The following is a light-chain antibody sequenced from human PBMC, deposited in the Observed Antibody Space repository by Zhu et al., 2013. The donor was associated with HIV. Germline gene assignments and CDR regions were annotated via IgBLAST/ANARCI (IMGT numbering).Light chain of an antibody. V-gene: IGKV1-5*01. CDR2: DAS. CDR3: QQYNTFSGF. Sequence: EIEKTQSPSALSASVGDRVTITCRSSHALSTWLAWYHQKPGQAPQLLIYDASTLETGVPSRFRGSGSDRHFTLTISDLQPDDFGTYYCQQYNTFSGFFGQGTRLDLK. J-gene: IGKJ2*01. CDR1: HALSTW.